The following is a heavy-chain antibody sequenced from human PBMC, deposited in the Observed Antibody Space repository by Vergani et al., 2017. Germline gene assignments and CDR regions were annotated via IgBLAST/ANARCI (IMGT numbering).Heavy chain of an antibody. CDR1: GFTFSSYS. Sequence: EVQLVESGGGLVKPGGSLRLSCAASGFTFSSYSMNWVRQAPGKGLEWVSSISSSSSYIYYADSVKGRFTHSRDNAKNSLYLQMNSLRAEDTAVYFFARDGSAVACTRLFDYWGQGTLVTVSS. V-gene: IGHV3-21*01. CDR3: ARDGSAVACTRLFDY. D-gene: IGHD2-2*01. J-gene: IGHJ4*02. CDR2: ISSSSSYI.